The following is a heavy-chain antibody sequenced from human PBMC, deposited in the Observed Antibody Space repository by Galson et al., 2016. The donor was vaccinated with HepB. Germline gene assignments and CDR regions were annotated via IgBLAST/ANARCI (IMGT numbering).Heavy chain of an antibody. CDR1: GLSSYG. V-gene: IGHV3-30*18. D-gene: IGHD2-15*01. CDR2: MSSDGSNK. J-gene: IGHJ6*04. CDR3: AKARGPVVVVVAINLGGMDV. Sequence: SLRLSCAASGLSSYGMHWVRQAPGKGLEWVAVMSSDGSNKYYADSVKGRFTISRDNSKNTLYLQMNSLRAEDTAVYYCAKARGPVVVVVAINLGGMDVWGEGTTVTVSS.